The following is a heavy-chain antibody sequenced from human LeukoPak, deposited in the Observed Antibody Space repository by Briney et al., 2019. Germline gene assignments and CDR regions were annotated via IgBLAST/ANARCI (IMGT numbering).Heavy chain of an antibody. D-gene: IGHD3-22*01. V-gene: IGHV1-8*01. CDR3: ARVHYDSSGYYYLFDY. J-gene: IGHJ4*02. Sequence: ASVKVSCKASGYTFTSYDINWVRQATGQGLEWMGWMNPNSGSTGYAQKFQGRVTMTRNTSISTAYMELSSLRSEDTAVYYCARVHYDSSGYYYLFDYWGQGTLVTVSS. CDR2: MNPNSGST. CDR1: GYTFTSYD.